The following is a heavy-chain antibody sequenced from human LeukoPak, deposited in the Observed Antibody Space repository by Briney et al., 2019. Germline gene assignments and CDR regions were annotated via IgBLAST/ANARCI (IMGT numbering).Heavy chain of an antibody. J-gene: IGHJ5*02. D-gene: IGHD1-7*01. CDR2: IIPIFGTA. V-gene: IGHV1-69*05. CDR3: ARDYGYNWNYGGGGWFDP. Sequence: SVKVSCKASGGTFSSYAISWVRQAPGQGLEWMGRIIPIFGTANYAQKYQGRITITTDESTSTAYMEMSSLRSEDTAVYYCARDYGYNWNYGGGGWFDPWGQGTLVTVSS. CDR1: GGTFSSYA.